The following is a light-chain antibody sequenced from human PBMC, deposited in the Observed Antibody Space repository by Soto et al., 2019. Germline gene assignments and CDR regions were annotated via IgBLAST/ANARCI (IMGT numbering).Light chain of an antibody. CDR2: DTS. CDR1: QSVSSN. Sequence: IVLTQSPGTLSLSPGERVTLSCRASQSVSSNLAWYQQKPGQAPRLLIYDTSSRASGIPDRFSGSGSGTDFTLTISRLEPEDFAVYCCQQFDGSLWTFGQGTKV. J-gene: IGKJ1*01. CDR3: QQFDGSLWT. V-gene: IGKV3-20*01.